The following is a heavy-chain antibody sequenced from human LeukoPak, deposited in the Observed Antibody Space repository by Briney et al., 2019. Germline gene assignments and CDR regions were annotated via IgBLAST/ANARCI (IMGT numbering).Heavy chain of an antibody. CDR1: GFTFSRNW. Sequence: GGSLRLSCAASGFTFSRNWMSWVRQAPGRGLEWVANIKQDGSDKYYVDSVKGRFTISRDNAKTSLFLQMNSLRAEDTAVYYCAREVYSDNYFDYWGQGTLVTVAS. CDR3: AREVYSDNYFDY. V-gene: IGHV3-7*05. D-gene: IGHD4-17*01. J-gene: IGHJ4*02. CDR2: IKQDGSDK.